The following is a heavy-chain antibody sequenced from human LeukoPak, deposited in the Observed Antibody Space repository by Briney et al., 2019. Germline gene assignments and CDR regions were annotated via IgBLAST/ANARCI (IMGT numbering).Heavy chain of an antibody. CDR1: GGSISSSGYY. CDR3: ARGGIGGRALSGFDY. Sequence: KPSETLSLTCSVSGGSISSSGYYWGWIRQPPGMGLEWIGSIYYSGRTYYNPSLKSRVTISVDTSNNQFSLKLSSVTAADTAVYYCARGGIGGRALSGFDYWGQGTLVTVSS. J-gene: IGHJ4*02. V-gene: IGHV4-39*07. CDR2: IYYSGRT. D-gene: IGHD2-15*01.